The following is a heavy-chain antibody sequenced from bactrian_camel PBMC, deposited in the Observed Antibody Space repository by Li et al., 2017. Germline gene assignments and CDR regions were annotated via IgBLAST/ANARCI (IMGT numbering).Heavy chain of an antibody. V-gene: IGHV3S68*01. D-gene: IGHD1*01. J-gene: IGHJ4*01. CDR2: LWIGGATT. CDR3: VKQGGYWDFVD. Sequence: HVQLVESGGGSVQAGGTLRLSCTASGPTYGSTCMGWFRRRPGKDREGLAVLWIGGATTSYADSVKGRFIISRDNDKSALYLQLNNLKPEDTAIYYCVKQGGYWDFVDWGQGTQVTVS. CDR1: GPTYGSTC.